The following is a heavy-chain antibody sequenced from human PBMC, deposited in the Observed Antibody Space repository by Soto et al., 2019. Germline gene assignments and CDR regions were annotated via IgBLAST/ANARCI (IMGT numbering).Heavy chain of an antibody. D-gene: IGHD6-13*01. CDR2: MNPNSGNT. CDR1: GYTFSSYG. V-gene: IGHV1-8*02. CDR3: ARFNWYGAFDI. Sequence: ASVKVSCKASGYTFSSYGISWVRQAPGQGLEWMGWMNPNSGNTGYAQKFQGRVTMTRNTSISTAYMELSSLRSEDTAVYYCARFNWYGAFDIWGQGTMVTVSS. J-gene: IGHJ3*02.